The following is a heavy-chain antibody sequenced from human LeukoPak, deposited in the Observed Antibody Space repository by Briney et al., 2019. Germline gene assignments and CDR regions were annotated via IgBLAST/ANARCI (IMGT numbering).Heavy chain of an antibody. J-gene: IGHJ6*02. CDR3: ARSGEVPYYYYGMDV. D-gene: IGHD2-2*01. CDR2: ISYDGSNK. CDR1: GFTFSDAC. V-gene: IGHV3-30-3*01. Sequence: GGSLRLSCAASGFTFSDACMSWVRQAPGKGLEWVAVISYDGSNKYYADSVKGRFTISRDNSKNTLYLQMNSLRAEDTAVYYCARSGEVPYYYYGMDVWGQGTTVTVSS.